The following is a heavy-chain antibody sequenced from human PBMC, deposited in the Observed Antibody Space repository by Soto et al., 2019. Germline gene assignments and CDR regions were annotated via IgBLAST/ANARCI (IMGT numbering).Heavy chain of an antibody. V-gene: IGHV1-69*02. Sequence: SVKVSCKASGGTFSRYTIRWVRQAPGQGLEWMGRIIPILGIANYAQKFQGRVTITADKSTSTAYMELSSLRSEDTAVYYCASLSSSGSYYGPWGQGTLVTVSS. CDR2: IIPILGIA. CDR1: GGTFSRYT. J-gene: IGHJ5*02. CDR3: ASLSSSGSYYGP. D-gene: IGHD1-26*01.